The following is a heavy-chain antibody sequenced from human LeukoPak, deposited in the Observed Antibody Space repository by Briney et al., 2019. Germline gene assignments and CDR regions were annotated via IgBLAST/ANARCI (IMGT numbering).Heavy chain of an antibody. CDR3: ARDPSGSDFDY. CDR2: ISGSGGTT. Sequence: PGGSLRLSCAASGFTFSSYAMSWVRQAPGKGLEWVSAISGSGGTTYYANSVKGRFTFSRDNSKNTLYLQMNSLRTEDTAVYYCARDPSGSDFDYWGQGTLVTVSS. D-gene: IGHD5-12*01. CDR1: GFTFSSYA. V-gene: IGHV3-23*01. J-gene: IGHJ4*02.